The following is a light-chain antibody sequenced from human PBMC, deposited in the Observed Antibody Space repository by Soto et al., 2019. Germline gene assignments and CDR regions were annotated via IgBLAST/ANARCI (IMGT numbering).Light chain of an antibody. Sequence: DIQMNQSPSSLSASVGDRVTITCRASQSINNYLNWYQQKPGKAPKLLIYAAFSLQSGVPSRFSGRGSATDFTLTISSLQPEDSATYYCQQSYSTFTFGGGTKVEIK. CDR2: AAF. CDR3: QQSYSTFT. CDR1: QSINNY. J-gene: IGKJ4*01. V-gene: IGKV1-39*01.